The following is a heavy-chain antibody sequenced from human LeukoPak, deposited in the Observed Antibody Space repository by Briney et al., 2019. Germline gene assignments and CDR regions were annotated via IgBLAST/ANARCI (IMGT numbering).Heavy chain of an antibody. Sequence: GGSLRLSCAASGFTVSSNYMSWVRQAPGKGPEWVSVIYSGGSTYYADSVKGRFTISRDNSKNTLYLQMNSLRAEDTAVYYCARGARGGGYYFDYWGQGTLVTVSS. CDR3: ARGARGGGYYFDY. J-gene: IGHJ4*02. CDR2: IYSGGST. V-gene: IGHV3-53*01. CDR1: GFTVSSNY. D-gene: IGHD3-16*01.